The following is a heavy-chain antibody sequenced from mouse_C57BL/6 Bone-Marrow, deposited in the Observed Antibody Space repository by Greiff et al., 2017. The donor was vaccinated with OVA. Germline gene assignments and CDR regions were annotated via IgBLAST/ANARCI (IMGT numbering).Heavy chain of an antibody. CDR3: ARPRWLLRPSYWYFDV. D-gene: IGHD2-3*01. V-gene: IGHV1-85*01. CDR1: GYTFTSYD. CDR2: IYPRDGST. Sequence: QVQLQQSGPELVKPGASVKLSCKASGYTFTSYDINWVKQRPGQGLEWIGWIYPRDGSTKYNEKFKGKATLTVDTSSSTAYMELHSLTSEDSAVDFGARPRWLLRPSYWYFDVWGTGTTVTVSS. J-gene: IGHJ1*03.